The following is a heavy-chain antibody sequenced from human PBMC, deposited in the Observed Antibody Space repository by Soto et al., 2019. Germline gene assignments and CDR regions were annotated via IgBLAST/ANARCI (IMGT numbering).Heavy chain of an antibody. CDR3: ANDPSPDSYYYNSSGHS. CDR2: IYYSGST. V-gene: IGHV4-30-4*01. J-gene: IGHJ4*02. D-gene: IGHD3-22*01. CDR1: GGSISSGGYY. Sequence: SETLSLTCTVSGGSISSGGYYWSWIRQPPGKGLEWIGYIYYSGSTYYNPSLKSRVTISVDTSKNQFSLKLSSVTAADTAVYYCANDPSPDSYYYNSSGHSWGQGPLVTVYS.